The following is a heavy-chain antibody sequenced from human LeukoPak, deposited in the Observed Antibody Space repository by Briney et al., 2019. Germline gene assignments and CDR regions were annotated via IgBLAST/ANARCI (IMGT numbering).Heavy chain of an antibody. J-gene: IGHJ3*02. V-gene: IGHV1-8*01. Sequence: ASVKVSCKASGYTFTSYDINWVRQATGQGLEWMGWMNPDSGNTGYAQKFQGRVTMTRNTSISTAYMELSSLRSEDTAVYYCAGMRSPYYYDSSGYWDDAFDIWGQGTMVTVSS. D-gene: IGHD3-22*01. CDR2: MNPDSGNT. CDR3: AGMRSPYYYDSSGYWDDAFDI. CDR1: GYTFTSYD.